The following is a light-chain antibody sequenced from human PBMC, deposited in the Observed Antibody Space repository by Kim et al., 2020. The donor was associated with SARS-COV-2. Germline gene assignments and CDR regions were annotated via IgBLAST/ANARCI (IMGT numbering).Light chain of an antibody. J-gene: IGKJ2*01. CDR2: AAS. CDR3: QQLNSYPRT. Sequence: DIQLTQSPSFLSASVGDRVTITCRASQGIDSYLAWYQQKPGKAPKLLIYAASTLQSGVPSRFSGSGFGTEFTLTISSLQPEDFATYYCQQLNSYPRTFGQGTKLEIK. V-gene: IGKV1-9*01. CDR1: QGIDSY.